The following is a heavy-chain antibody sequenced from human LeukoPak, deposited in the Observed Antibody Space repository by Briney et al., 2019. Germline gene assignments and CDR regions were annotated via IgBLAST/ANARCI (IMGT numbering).Heavy chain of an antibody. CDR2: ISSSGSTI. CDR3: ARATTVTTYLDY. D-gene: IGHD4-17*01. Sequence: GGSLRLSCAASGFTFSSYEMHWVRQAPGKGLEWVSYISSSGSTIYYADSVKGRFTISRDNAKNTLYLQMNSLRAEDTAVYYCARATTVTTYLDYWGQGTLVTVSS. V-gene: IGHV3-48*03. CDR1: GFTFSSYE. J-gene: IGHJ4*02.